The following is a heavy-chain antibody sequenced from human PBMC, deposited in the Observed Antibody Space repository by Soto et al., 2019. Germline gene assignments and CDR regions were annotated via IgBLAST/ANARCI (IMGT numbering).Heavy chain of an antibody. CDR2: IKSEIDGGTT. V-gene: IGHV3-15*01. Sequence: GGSLRLSCAVSGITVNNAWMSWGRQAPGKGLEWVGRIKSEIDGGTTDYAAPVKGRFTISRDDSESTLYLQMNSLKTEDTAVYYCYYEGLWGQGTLVTVSS. D-gene: IGHD3-22*01. CDR1: GITVNNAW. J-gene: IGHJ4*02. CDR3: YYEGL.